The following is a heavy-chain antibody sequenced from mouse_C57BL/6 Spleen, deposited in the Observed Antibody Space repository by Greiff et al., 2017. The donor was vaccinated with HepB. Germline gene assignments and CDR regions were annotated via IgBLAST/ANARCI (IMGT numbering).Heavy chain of an antibody. J-gene: IGHJ1*03. V-gene: IGHV1-82*01. Sequence: QVQLQQSGPELVKPGASVKISCKASGYAFSSSWMNWVKQRPGKGLEGIGRIYPGDGDTNYNGKFKGKATLTADKSSSTAYMQLSSLTSEDSAVYFCARRGEYDYDGWYFDVWGTGTTVTVSS. CDR1: GYAFSSSW. CDR3: ARRGEYDYDGWYFDV. CDR2: IYPGDGDT. D-gene: IGHD2-4*01.